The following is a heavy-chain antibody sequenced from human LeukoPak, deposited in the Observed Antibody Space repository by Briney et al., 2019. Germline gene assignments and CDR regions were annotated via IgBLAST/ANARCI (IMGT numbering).Heavy chain of an antibody. Sequence: SETLSLTCTVSGGSISSGGYYWSWIRQHPGKGLEWIGYIYYSGSTYYNPSLKSRVTISVDTSKNQFSLKLSSVTAADTAVYYCARLSTAHFDYWGQGTLVTVSS. V-gene: IGHV4-31*03. D-gene: IGHD2-2*01. CDR1: GGSISSGGYY. J-gene: IGHJ4*02. CDR3: ARLSTAHFDY. CDR2: IYYSGST.